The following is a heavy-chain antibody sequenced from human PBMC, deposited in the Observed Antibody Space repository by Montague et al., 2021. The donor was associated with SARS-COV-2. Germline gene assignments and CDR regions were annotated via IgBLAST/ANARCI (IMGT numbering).Heavy chain of an antibody. CDR1: GDSISSGSYY. Sequence: TLSLTCTVSGDSISSGSYYWNWIRQPAGKGLEWIGRIYTSGSTNYNPSLKSQVTISVDTSKNQFSLKLSSVTAADTAVYYCARESLHLTGYYNDYFDYWGQGTLVTVSS. CDR2: IYTSGST. D-gene: IGHD3-9*01. J-gene: IGHJ4*02. CDR3: ARESLHLTGYYNDYFDY. V-gene: IGHV4-61*02.